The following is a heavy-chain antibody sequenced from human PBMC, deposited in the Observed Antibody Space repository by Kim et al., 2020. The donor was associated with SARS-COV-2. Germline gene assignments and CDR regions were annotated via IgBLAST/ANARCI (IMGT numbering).Heavy chain of an antibody. J-gene: IGHJ6*01. Sequence: VKGRLTISRDNPENTLYLQMNSLGPEDTAVYYCAKAVVRGVNYYYYGMDVWGQGTTVAVSS. V-gene: IGHV3-30*02. D-gene: IGHD3-10*01. CDR3: AKAVVRGVNYYYYGMDV.